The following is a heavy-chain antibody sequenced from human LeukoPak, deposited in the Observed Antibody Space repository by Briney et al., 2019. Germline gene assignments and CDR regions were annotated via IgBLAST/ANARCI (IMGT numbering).Heavy chain of an antibody. D-gene: IGHD6-6*01. V-gene: IGHV1-46*01. CDR1: GGTFSSYA. CDR3: ARAGHQPEYSSSSGSYYYYGMDV. J-gene: IGHJ6*02. Sequence: ASVKVSCKASGGTFSSYAISWVRQAPGQGLEWMGIINPSGGSTSYAQKFQGRVTMTRDTSTSTVYMELSSLRSEDTAVYYCARAGHQPEYSSSSGSYYYYGMDVWGQGTTVTVSS. CDR2: INPSGGST.